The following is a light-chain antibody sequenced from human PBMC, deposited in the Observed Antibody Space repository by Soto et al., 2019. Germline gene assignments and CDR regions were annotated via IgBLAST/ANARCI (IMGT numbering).Light chain of an antibody. Sequence: QMTQSPSSVSASVGDRVTITCRASQGINNWLAWYQQKPGKAPELLIYAVSYLQSGVPSRFSGSGSGTEFTLTISSLQPDDFATYYCQQYNSYSFGQGTKVDIK. CDR1: QGINNW. V-gene: IGKV1D-16*01. CDR3: QQYNSYS. CDR2: AVS. J-gene: IGKJ1*01.